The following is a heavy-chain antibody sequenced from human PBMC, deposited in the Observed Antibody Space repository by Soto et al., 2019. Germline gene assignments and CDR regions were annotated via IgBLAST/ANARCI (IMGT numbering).Heavy chain of an antibody. CDR3: ARDAPVALGVPNSMDV. J-gene: IGHJ6*02. CDR2: INHSGGT. CDR1: GGSFSGYY. D-gene: IGHD3-3*02. V-gene: IGHV4-34*01. Sequence: PSETLSLTCAVYGGSFSGYYWTWIRQAPGKGLEWIGEINHSGGTNYNSSLKSRVTISVDTSKNQFSLILYSVTAADTAVYYCARDAPVALGVPNSMDVWGQGTTVTVSS.